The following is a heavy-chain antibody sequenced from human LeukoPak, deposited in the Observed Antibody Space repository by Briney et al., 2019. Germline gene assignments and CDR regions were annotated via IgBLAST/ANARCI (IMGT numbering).Heavy chain of an antibody. J-gene: IGHJ4*02. CDR1: GYTXIVYH. Sequence: ASVTVSCKASGYTXIVYHMHWVRQAPGQGREGMGWINPNSGDTNFAQKLQGRVTMTRDTSISTVYMELSMLTSDDTAVYYCARADWSMLEYWGQGTLVTVSS. V-gene: IGHV1-2*02. CDR2: INPNSGDT. D-gene: IGHD1-1*01. CDR3: ARADWSMLEY.